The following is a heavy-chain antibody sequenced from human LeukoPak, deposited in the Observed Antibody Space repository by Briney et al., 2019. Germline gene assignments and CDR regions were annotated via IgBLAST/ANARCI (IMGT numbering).Heavy chain of an antibody. V-gene: IGHV4-59*08. J-gene: IGHJ4*02. CDR3: ARHLWSGYSGTYCSSRYYFDY. CDR1: GGSISSYY. CDR2: IYYSGST. D-gene: IGHD1-26*01. Sequence: PSETLSLTCTVSGGSISSYYWSWIRQPPGKGLEWIGYIYYSGSTNYNPSLKSRVTMSVDTSKNQFSLRLSSVTAADTAVYYCARHLWSGYSGTYCSSRYYFDYWGQGTLVTVSS.